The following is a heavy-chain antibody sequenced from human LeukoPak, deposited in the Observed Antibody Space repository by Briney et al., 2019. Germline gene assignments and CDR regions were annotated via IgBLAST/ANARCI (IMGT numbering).Heavy chain of an antibody. CDR1: GYTFTGYY. Sequence: ASVTVSCKASGYTFTGYYIHWVRQAPGQGLEWMGWINPNSGGTNYAQKFQGRVTMTRDTSISTAYMELSRLRSDDTAVYYCASSGYDSSGYYAFDIWGQGTMVTVSS. D-gene: IGHD3-22*01. J-gene: IGHJ3*02. CDR2: INPNSGGT. V-gene: IGHV1-2*02. CDR3: ASSGYDSSGYYAFDI.